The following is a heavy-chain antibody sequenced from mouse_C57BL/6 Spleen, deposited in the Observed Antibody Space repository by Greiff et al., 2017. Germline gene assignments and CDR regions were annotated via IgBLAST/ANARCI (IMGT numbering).Heavy chain of an antibody. V-gene: IGHV1-64*01. Sequence: QVQLQQSGAELVKPGASVKLSCKASGYTFTSYWMHWVKQRPGQGLEWIGMIHPNSGSTNYNEKFKSKATLTVDKSSSTAYMQLSSLTSEDSAVYYCARSHYYGSSYDAMDYWGQGTSVTVSS. J-gene: IGHJ4*01. CDR2: IHPNSGST. D-gene: IGHD1-1*01. CDR3: ARSHYYGSSYDAMDY. CDR1: GYTFTSYW.